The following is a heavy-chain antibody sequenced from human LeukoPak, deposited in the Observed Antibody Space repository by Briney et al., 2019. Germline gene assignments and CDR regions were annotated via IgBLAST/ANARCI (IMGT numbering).Heavy chain of an antibody. CDR1: GFTFSNAW. D-gene: IGHD3-22*01. CDR2: IKSKTDGGTT. Sequence: GGSLRLSCAASGFTFSNAWMSWVRQAPGKGLEWVGRIKSKTDGGTTDYAAPVKGRFTISRDDSKNTLYLQMNSLRAEDTAVYYCARDSGYYGLAFDYWGQGTLVTVSS. V-gene: IGHV3-15*01. CDR3: ARDSGYYGLAFDY. J-gene: IGHJ4*02.